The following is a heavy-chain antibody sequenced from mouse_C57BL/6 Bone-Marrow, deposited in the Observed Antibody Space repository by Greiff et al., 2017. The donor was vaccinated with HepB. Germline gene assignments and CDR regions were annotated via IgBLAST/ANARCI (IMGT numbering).Heavy chain of an antibody. CDR2: INPNNGGT. CDR1: GYTFTDYY. D-gene: IGHD1-1*01. J-gene: IGHJ2*01. V-gene: IGHV1-26*01. CDR3: ATITTVVADYFDY. Sequence: EVKLQQSGPELVKPGASVKISCKASGYTFTDYYMNWVKQSHGKSLEWIGDINPNNGGTSYNQKFKGKATLTVDKSSSTAYMELRSLTSEDSAVYYCATITTVVADYFDYWGQGTTLTVSS.